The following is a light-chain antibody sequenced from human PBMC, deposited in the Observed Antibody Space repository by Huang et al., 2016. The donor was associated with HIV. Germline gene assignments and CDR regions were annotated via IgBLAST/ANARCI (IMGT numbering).Light chain of an antibody. CDR3: QQYDNWPLT. CDR1: QSVSSN. CDR2: GTS. V-gene: IGKV3-15*01. Sequence: ERVMTQSPATLSVSPGERATLSCRASQSVSSNLVWYQQKPGQPPRPLIYGTSTRATGIPDRFSGSGSGTEFTLTISSLQSEDFAVYYCQQYDNWPLTFGQGTKLEIK. J-gene: IGKJ2*01.